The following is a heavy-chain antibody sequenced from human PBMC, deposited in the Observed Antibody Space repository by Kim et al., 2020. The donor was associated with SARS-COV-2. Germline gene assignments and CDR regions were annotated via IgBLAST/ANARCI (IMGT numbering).Heavy chain of an antibody. CDR1: GGSISSYY. CDR3: AALVFYYGMDV. V-gene: IGHV4-59*08. J-gene: IGHJ6*02. Sequence: SETLSFTCTVSGGSISSYYWSWIRQPPGKGLEWIGYIYYSGSTNYNPSLKSRVTISVDTSKNQFSLKLSSVTAADTAVYYCAALVFYYGMDVWGQGTTVT. CDR2: IYYSGST.